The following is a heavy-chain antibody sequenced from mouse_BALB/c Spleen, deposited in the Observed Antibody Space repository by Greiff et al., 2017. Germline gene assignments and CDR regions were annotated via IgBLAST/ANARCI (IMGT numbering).Heavy chain of an antibody. Sequence: QVQLQQSGAELVRPGSSVKISCKASGYAFSSYWMNWVKQRPGQGLEWIGQIYPGDGDTNYNGKFKGKATLTADTSSSTAYMQLSSLTSEDSAVYFCARVDGYYVPFAYWGQGTLVTVSA. CDR3: ARVDGYYVPFAY. V-gene: IGHV1-80*01. CDR1: GYAFSSYW. D-gene: IGHD2-3*01. J-gene: IGHJ3*01. CDR2: IYPGDGDT.